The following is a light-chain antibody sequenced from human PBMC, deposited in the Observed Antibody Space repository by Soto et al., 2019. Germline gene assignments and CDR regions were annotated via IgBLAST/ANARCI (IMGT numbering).Light chain of an antibody. CDR2: GAS. V-gene: IGKV3-15*01. CDR1: QSVSSN. Sequence: EIVMTQSPATLSVSPGERATLSCRASQSVSSNLAWYQQKPGQAPRLLIYGASTRATGIPARFSGSASGTEFTLTISSLKSEDFAVYYCQQYNNWPPWTFGQGTKVEIK. CDR3: QQYNNWPPWT. J-gene: IGKJ1*01.